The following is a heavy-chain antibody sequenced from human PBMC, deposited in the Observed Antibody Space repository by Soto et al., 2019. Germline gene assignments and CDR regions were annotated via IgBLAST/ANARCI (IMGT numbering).Heavy chain of an antibody. J-gene: IGHJ5*02. V-gene: IGHV1-8*01. CDR1: GYTFTSYD. CDR2: MNPSTGNT. CDR3: ARGLIIVAGGFDP. D-gene: IGHD5-12*01. Sequence: QVQLVQSGAEVKKPGASVKVSCKASGYTFTSYDIIWVRQATGQGLEWMGWMNPSTGNTDSAENFQGRLTMTRNTSISTVYMELSSLSFEDTAVYYCARGLIIVAGGFDPWGQGTLVTVSS.